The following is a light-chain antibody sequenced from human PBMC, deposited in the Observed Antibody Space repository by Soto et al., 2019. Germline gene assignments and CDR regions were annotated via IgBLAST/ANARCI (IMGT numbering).Light chain of an antibody. J-gene: IGKJ5*01. CDR2: DAS. Sequence: IVLTQSPAPLPLSPGGRATLSCSASQSISGMFAWYQQRPWQAPRRLNDDASNSPTGSPDRFSGSGSTTDFTLTIRSLEPEDFAVYYCQQRYTWPITIGQGTRLEI. V-gene: IGKV3-11*01. CDR1: QSISGM. CDR3: QQRYTWPIT.